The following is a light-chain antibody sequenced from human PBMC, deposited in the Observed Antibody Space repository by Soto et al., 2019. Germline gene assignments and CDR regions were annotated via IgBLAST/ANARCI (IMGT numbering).Light chain of an antibody. V-gene: IGKV3-20*01. Sequence: EIVLTQSPGTLSLSPGERATLSCRASQSVSSSYLAWYQQKPGQTPRLLIYGASSRATGIPARFSGSGSGTDFTLTISRLEPEDFAVYYCQQYGRSFGQGTRLEIK. CDR2: GAS. CDR3: QQYGRS. CDR1: QSVSSSY. J-gene: IGKJ5*01.